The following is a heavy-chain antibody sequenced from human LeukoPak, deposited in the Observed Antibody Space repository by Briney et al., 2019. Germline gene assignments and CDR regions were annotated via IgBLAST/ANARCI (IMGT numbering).Heavy chain of an antibody. CDR1: GYTFTSYY. J-gene: IGHJ4*02. V-gene: IGHV1-46*01. CDR2: INPSGGST. Sequence: ASVKVSCKASGYTFTSYYMHWVRQAPGQGLEWMGIINPSGGSTSYAQKFQGRVTMTRDTSTSTVYMELSSLRSEDTAVYYCARTYDILTGRHKPFDYWGQGALVTVSS. D-gene: IGHD3-9*01. CDR3: ARTYDILTGRHKPFDY.